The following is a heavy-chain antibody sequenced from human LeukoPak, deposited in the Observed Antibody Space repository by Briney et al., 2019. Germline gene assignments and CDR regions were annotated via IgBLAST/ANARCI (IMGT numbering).Heavy chain of an antibody. J-gene: IGHJ4*02. D-gene: IGHD3-22*01. CDR2: ISSSGSLI. CDR1: GFTFSNYE. Sequence: GGSLRLSCAASGFTFSNYEMNWVRQAPGKGLEWVSYISSSGSLIYADSVKGRFTISRDNAKNSLYLQMNSLRAEDTAVYYCAREQSSSGHYPLDYWGQGTLVTVSS. CDR3: AREQSSSGHYPLDY. V-gene: IGHV3-48*03.